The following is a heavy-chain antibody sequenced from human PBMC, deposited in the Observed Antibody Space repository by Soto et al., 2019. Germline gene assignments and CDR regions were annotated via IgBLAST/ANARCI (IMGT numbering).Heavy chain of an antibody. CDR3: ARQRGYSGYDSYYYYYMDV. V-gene: IGHV5-51*01. J-gene: IGHJ6*03. CDR1: GYSFTSYW. Sequence: GESLKISCKGSGYSFTSYWIGWVRQMPGKGLEWMGIIYPGDSDTRYSPSFQGQVTISADKSISTAYLQWSSLKASDTAMYYCARQRGYSGYDSYYYYYMDVWGEGTTVTVSS. CDR2: IYPGDSDT. D-gene: IGHD5-12*01.